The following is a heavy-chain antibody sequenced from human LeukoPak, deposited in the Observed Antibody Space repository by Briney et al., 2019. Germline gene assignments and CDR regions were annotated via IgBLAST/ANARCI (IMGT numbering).Heavy chain of an antibody. J-gene: IGHJ5*02. CDR1: GYTFTCYY. Sequence: ASVKVSCKASGYTFTCYYMHWVRQAPGQGLEWMGWINPNSGGTNYSQKFQGRVTMTRDTSITTAYMELSSLRYEDTAVYYCARGGANYDDRFDPWGQGTLVTVSS. CDR2: INPNSGGT. D-gene: IGHD4/OR15-4a*01. CDR3: ARGGANYDDRFDP. V-gene: IGHV1-2*02.